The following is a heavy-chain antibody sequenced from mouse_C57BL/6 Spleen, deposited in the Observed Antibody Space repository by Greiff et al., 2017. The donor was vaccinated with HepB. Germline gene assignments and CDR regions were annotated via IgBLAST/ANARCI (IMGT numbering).Heavy chain of an antibody. CDR3: ARGRRYGSSYWYFDV. CDR2: ISDGGSYT. V-gene: IGHV5-4*03. CDR1: GFTFSSYA. D-gene: IGHD1-1*01. Sequence: EVKVVESGGGLVKPGGSLKLSCAASGFTFSSYAMSWVRQTPEKRLEWVATISDGGSYTYYPDNVKGRFTISRDNAKNNLYLQMSHLKSEDTAMYYCARGRRYGSSYWYFDVWGTGTTVTVSS. J-gene: IGHJ1*03.